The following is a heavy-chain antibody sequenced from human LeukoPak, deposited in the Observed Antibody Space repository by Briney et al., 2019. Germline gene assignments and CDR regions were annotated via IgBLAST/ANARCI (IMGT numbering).Heavy chain of an antibody. CDR3: VSPRGFSYGYFDY. CDR1: GGSISSSSAY. D-gene: IGHD5-18*01. J-gene: IGHJ4*02. V-gene: IGHV4-39*01. Sequence: PSETLSLTCTVSGGSISSSSAYWGWIRQPPGKGLEWIGSIYSKNTYYNPSLKSRVTISADTSKNQFSLTLGSVSATDTAVYYCVSPRGFSYGYFDYWGQGTLVTVSS. CDR2: IYSKNT.